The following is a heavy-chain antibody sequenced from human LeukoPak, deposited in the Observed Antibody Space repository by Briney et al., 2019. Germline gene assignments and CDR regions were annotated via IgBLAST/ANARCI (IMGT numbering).Heavy chain of an antibody. Sequence: SVKVSCKASGGTFSTYTIHWVRQAPGQGLEWMGGIIPIFDSANYAQKFQGRVTISADESTSTAYMDLSSLSSEDTALYFCARSTPKTISGKLHFAMDVWGKGTPVIVSS. CDR2: IIPIFDSA. CDR1: GGTFSTYT. CDR3: ARSTPKTISGKLHFAMDV. D-gene: IGHD1-1*01. V-gene: IGHV1-69*01. J-gene: IGHJ6*03.